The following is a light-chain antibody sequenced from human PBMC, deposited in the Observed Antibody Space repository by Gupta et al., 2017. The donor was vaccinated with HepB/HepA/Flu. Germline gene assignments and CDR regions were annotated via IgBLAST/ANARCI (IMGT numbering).Light chain of an antibody. CDR3: QQYAASPYT. CDR1: QTISINF. CDR2: ATS. V-gene: IGKV3-20*01. J-gene: IGKJ1*01. Sequence: FPPSPGTLSLSPGERGTLSCRASQTISINFLVWYQQKPGQAPRLLFYATSRATDVPDRFSGSGSGTDFTLTIDRLEPEDVAVYYCQQYAASPYTFGQGTKVEIK.